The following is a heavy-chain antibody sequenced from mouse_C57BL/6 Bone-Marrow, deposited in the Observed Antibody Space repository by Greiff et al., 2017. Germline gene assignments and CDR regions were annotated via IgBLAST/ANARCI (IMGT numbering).Heavy chain of an antibody. J-gene: IGHJ3*01. Sequence: VQLQQSGAELARPGASVKLSCKASGYTFTSYGISWVKQRTGQGLEWIGEIYPRSGNTYYNEKFQGKATLPADKSSSTAYMELRSLTSEDSAVYFCAREDGAWFAYWGQGTLVTVSA. CDR2: IYPRSGNT. CDR3: AREDGAWFAY. CDR1: GYTFTSYG. V-gene: IGHV1-81*01.